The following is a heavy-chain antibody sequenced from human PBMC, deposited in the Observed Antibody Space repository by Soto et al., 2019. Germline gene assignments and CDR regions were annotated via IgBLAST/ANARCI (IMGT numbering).Heavy chain of an antibody. CDR3: VSLGGRFRYCTSSHIDY. J-gene: IGHJ4*02. D-gene: IGHD6-6*01. CDR1: GGSFSGYY. CDR2: INYSGKT. Sequence: PSETLSLTCAVSGGSFSGYYWSWIRQPPGKGLEWIGEINYSGKTNYNTSLKSRVAMSLDTSKNQFSLNLSSVTAADTAEYYFVSLGGRFRYCTSSHIDYWGQGTLVTVSS. V-gene: IGHV4-34*01.